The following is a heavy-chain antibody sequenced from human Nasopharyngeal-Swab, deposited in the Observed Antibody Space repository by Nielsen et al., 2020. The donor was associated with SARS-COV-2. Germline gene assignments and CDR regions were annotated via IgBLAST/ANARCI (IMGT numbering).Heavy chain of an antibody. V-gene: IGHV5-51*01. CDR3: ARTVASSFDS. D-gene: IGHD2-15*01. J-gene: IGHJ4*02. CDR1: GYSFTSYW. CDR2: IYPGDSDT. Sequence: GGSLRLSCKGSGYSFTSYWIGWVRQMPGKGLEWMGIIYPGDSDTRYSPSFQGQVTISADKSISTAYLQWSSLKASDTAMYYCARTVASSFDSWGQGTLVTVSS.